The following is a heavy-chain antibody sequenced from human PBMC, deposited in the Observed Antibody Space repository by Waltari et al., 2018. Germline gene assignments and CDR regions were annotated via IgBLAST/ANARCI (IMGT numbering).Heavy chain of an antibody. CDR3: AKRSGVTVSIYYYYYGMDV. V-gene: IGHV3-23*01. Sequence: EVQLLESGGGLVQPGGSLRLSCAASGFTFSSYAMSWVRQAPGKGLEWVSAISGSGGSTYYADSGKGRFTISRDKSKNTLYLQMNSLRAEDTAVYYCAKRSGVTVSIYYYYYGMDVWGQGTTVTVSS. D-gene: IGHD3-10*01. CDR2: ISGSGGST. CDR1: GFTFSSYA. J-gene: IGHJ6*02.